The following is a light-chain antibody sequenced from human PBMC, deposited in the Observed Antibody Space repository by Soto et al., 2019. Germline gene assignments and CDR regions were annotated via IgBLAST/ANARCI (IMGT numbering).Light chain of an antibody. CDR2: EVS. CDR1: SSDVGFSNY. CDR3: TSYTSSTTGV. J-gene: IGLJ3*02. Sequence: QSALTQPASVSGSPGQSITISCTGTSSDVGFSNYVSWYQQYPGKAPKLMISEVSTRPSGVSIRFSGSKSGNTASLTISGLQAEDEADYYCTSYTSSTTGVFGGGTKVTVL. V-gene: IGLV2-14*01.